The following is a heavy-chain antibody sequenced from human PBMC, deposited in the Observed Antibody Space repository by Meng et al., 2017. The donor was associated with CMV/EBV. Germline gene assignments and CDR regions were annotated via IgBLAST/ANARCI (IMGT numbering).Heavy chain of an antibody. CDR2: ISAYNGNT. V-gene: IGHV1-18*01. CDR1: GYTFTSYG. Sequence: ASVKVSCKASGYTFTSYGISWVRQAPGQGLEWMGWISAYNGNTNYAQKLQGRVTMTTDTSTSTAYMELSSLRSEDTAVYYCAREGISDQLLSENWFDPWGQGTLVTVSS. D-gene: IGHD2-2*01. J-gene: IGHJ5*02. CDR3: AREGISDQLLSENWFDP.